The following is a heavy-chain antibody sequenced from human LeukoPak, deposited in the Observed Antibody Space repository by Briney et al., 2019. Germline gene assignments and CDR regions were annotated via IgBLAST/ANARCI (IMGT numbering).Heavy chain of an antibody. Sequence: SETLSLTCTISGYSISSGYYWGWIRQPPGKGLEWIGSIYHSGSTYYNPSLKSRVTFSVDTSKNQFFLKLSSVTAADTAVYYCARSSWSLFDYWGQGTLVTVSS. J-gene: IGHJ4*02. D-gene: IGHD1-26*01. V-gene: IGHV4-38-2*02. CDR1: GYSISSGYY. CDR3: ARSSWSLFDY. CDR2: IYHSGST.